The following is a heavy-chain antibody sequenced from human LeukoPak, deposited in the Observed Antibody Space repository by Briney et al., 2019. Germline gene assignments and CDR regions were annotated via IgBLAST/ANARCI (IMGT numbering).Heavy chain of an antibody. D-gene: IGHD6-6*01. J-gene: IGHJ4*02. V-gene: IGHV1-46*01. CDR2: INPTGGST. CDR1: GYTLTELS. Sequence: ASVKVSCKVSGYTLTELSMHWVRQAPGQGLEWMGIINPTGGSTTYAQKFQGRVTMTRDTSTSTVYMELSSLRSDDTAVYYCARTAARRFDYWGQGTLVTVSS. CDR3: ARTAARRFDY.